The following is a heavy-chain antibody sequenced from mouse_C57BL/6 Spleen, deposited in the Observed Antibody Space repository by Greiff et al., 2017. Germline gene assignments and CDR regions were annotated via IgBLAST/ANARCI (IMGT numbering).Heavy chain of an antibody. J-gene: IGHJ3*01. CDR3: ARGGYDAGFSC. Sequence: QVQLQQPGAELVRPGSSVKLSCKASGYTFTSYWMDWVKQRPGQGLEWIGNIYPSDSETHYNQKFKDKATLTVDKSSSTAYMQLSSLTSEDSAVYYCARGGYDAGFSCWGQGTLVTVSA. CDR2: IYPSDSET. D-gene: IGHD2-2*01. CDR1: GYTFTSYW. V-gene: IGHV1-61*01.